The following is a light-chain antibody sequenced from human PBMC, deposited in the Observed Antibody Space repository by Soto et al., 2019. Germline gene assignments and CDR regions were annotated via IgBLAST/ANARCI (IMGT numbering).Light chain of an antibody. Sequence: QSVLTQPASVSGSPGQSITISCTGTSSDVGSYNLVSWYQQHPGKAPKLMIYEVTKRPSGVSNRFSGSKSGNTASLTISGLQAEDEADYYCCSYAGSSTSYVLGTGTKVTV. J-gene: IGLJ1*01. CDR2: EVT. CDR1: SSDVGSYNL. V-gene: IGLV2-23*02. CDR3: CSYAGSSTSYV.